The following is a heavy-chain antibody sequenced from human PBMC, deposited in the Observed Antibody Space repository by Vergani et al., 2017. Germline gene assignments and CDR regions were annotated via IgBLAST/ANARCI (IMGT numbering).Heavy chain of an antibody. CDR2: INWNEDSI. V-gene: IGHV3-20*04. CDR3: AREGGDQYPKEDC. Sequence: EVQLVESGGVVVRPGGSLRLSCVASGFTFEDYGMSWVRQAPGKGLEWVSGINWNEDSIGYADSVKGRFTISRDNAKNSLYLQMNRLRVEDTALYFCAREGGDQYPKEDCWGLGTLVTVSS. D-gene: IGHD2-2*01. CDR1: GFTFEDYG. J-gene: IGHJ4*02.